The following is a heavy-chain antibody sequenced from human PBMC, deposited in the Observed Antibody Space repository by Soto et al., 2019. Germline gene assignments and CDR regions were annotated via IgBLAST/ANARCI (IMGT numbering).Heavy chain of an antibody. Sequence: QVQLVQSGAEVKKPGASVKVSCKASGYTLTSYGISWVRQAPGQGLEWMGWISTYNGNTKYAQKLQGRVTMTTDTSTSTAYMELMSLRADDTAVFSCAREMVRGVGSDHWGQGTLVTVSS. CDR3: AREMVRGVGSDH. CDR1: GYTLTSYG. D-gene: IGHD3-10*01. CDR2: ISTYNGNT. V-gene: IGHV1-18*01. J-gene: IGHJ4*02.